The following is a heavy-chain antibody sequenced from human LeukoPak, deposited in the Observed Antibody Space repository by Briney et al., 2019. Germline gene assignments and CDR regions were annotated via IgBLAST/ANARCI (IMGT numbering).Heavy chain of an antibody. J-gene: IGHJ4*02. Sequence: GGSLRLSCAASGFTFSSYVMHWVRQAPGKGLEWVAVIWYDGSNKYYADSVKGRFTISRDNSKNTLYLQMNSLRAEDTAVYYCARARRYYYDSSGYYSTDDFDYWGQGTLVTVSS. CDR3: ARARRYYYDSSGYYSTDDFDY. D-gene: IGHD3-22*01. V-gene: IGHV3-33*01. CDR1: GFTFSSYV. CDR2: IWYDGSNK.